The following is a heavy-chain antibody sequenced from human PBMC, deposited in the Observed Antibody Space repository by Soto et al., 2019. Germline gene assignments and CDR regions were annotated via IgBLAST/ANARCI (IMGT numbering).Heavy chain of an antibody. CDR3: ARPRTVATTKGYDY. J-gene: IGHJ4*02. V-gene: IGHV4-59*11. CDR2: IYYSGST. Sequence: PSETLSLTCTVSGGSISSHYLSWIRQPPGKGLEWIGYIYYSGSTNYNPSLKSRVTISVDTSKNQFSLKLSSVTSEDTALYFCARPRTVATTKGYDYWGQGTLVTVSS. D-gene: IGHD4-4*01. CDR1: GGSISSHY.